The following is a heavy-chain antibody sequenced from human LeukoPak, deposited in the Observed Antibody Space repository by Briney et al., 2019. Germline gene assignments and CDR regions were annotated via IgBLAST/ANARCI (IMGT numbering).Heavy chain of an antibody. Sequence: PSETLSLTCTVSGGSISSSSYYWGWIRQPPGKGLEWIGSTYYSGSTYYNPSLKSRVTISVDTSKNQFSLKLSSVTAADTAVYYCARGYGRWFGDPLGYYGMDVWGQGTTVTVSS. CDR1: GGSISSSSYY. CDR2: TYYSGST. CDR3: ARGYGRWFGDPLGYYGMDV. D-gene: IGHD3-10*01. V-gene: IGHV4-39*01. J-gene: IGHJ6*02.